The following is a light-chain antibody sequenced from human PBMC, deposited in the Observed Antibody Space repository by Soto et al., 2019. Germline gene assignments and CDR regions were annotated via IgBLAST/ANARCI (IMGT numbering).Light chain of an antibody. J-gene: IGKJ4*01. Sequence: EIVLTQSRATLSSSPGERATLSCRASQSVGTYLAWYQQKPGQAPRLLIYDASNRATGIPARFSGSGSGTDFTLTISGLEPEDFAVYYCQQRTNWPPLTFGGGTKVEIK. CDR3: QQRTNWPPLT. CDR1: QSVGTY. CDR2: DAS. V-gene: IGKV3-11*01.